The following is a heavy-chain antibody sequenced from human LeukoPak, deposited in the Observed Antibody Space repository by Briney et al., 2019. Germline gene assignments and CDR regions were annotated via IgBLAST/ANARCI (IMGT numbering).Heavy chain of an antibody. D-gene: IGHD3-10*01. CDR1: GFTFSSYA. J-gene: IGHJ4*02. Sequence: PGGSLRLPCAASGFTFSSYAMSWVRQAPGKGLDWVSAISGSGGSTYYADSVKGRFTISRDNSKNTLYLQMNSLRAEDTAVYYCAKAPMVRGVWYFDYWGQGTLVTVSS. CDR3: AKAPMVRGVWYFDY. V-gene: IGHV3-23*01. CDR2: ISGSGGST.